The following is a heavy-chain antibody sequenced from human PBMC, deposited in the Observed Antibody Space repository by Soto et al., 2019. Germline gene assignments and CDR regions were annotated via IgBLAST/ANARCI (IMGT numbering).Heavy chain of an antibody. D-gene: IGHD3-10*01. CDR2: IYWDDDK. CDR1: GFSLSTSGVG. Sequence: QITLKESGPTLVTPTQTLTLTCTFSGFSLSTSGVGVGWIRQPPGKALERLGLIYWDDDKRYSPSLKSRLTATKDTSNNQVVLTMTNTDPVDTATYYCAPSLGHYYGSGSYYADWFDPSGQGTLVTVSS. V-gene: IGHV2-5*02. J-gene: IGHJ5*02. CDR3: APSLGHYYGSGSYYADWFDP.